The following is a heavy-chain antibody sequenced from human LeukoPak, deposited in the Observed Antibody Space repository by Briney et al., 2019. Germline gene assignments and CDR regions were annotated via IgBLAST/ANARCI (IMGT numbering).Heavy chain of an antibody. CDR1: GFTFSSYS. D-gene: IGHD2-2*01. CDR2: ISSSSSTI. V-gene: IGHV3-48*01. J-gene: IGHJ1*01. Sequence: GGSLRLSCAASGFTFSSYSMNWVRQAPGKGLEWVSYISSSSSTIYYADSVKGRFTISRDSSKNTLFLQMNGLRAEDTAVYYCAKGTTCSSTSCYYLQYWGPGTLVTVSS. CDR3: AKGTTCSSTSCYYLQY.